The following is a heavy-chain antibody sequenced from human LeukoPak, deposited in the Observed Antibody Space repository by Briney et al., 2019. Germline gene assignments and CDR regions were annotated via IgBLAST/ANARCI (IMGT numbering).Heavy chain of an antibody. D-gene: IGHD6-13*01. J-gene: IGHJ4*02. V-gene: IGHV4-38-2*02. CDR3: ARGVAAAGSAEFDY. CDR1: GYSISSGYY. Sequence: SSETLSLTCTVSGYSISSGYYWGWIRQPPGKGLEWIGSIYHSGSTYYNPSLKSRVTISVDTSKNQFSLKLSSVTAADTAVYYCARGVAAAGSAEFDYWGQGTLVTVSS. CDR2: IYHSGST.